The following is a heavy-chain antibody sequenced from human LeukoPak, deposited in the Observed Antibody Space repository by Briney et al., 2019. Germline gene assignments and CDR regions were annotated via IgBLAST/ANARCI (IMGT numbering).Heavy chain of an antibody. CDR2: ISDTGIST. Sequence: PGGSLRLSCAASGFTFSNYAMSWVRQAPGEGLEWVSTISDTGISTYYADSLKGRFTISRDNSKSTLYLQMDSLRAEDSAVYYCAKRHSGSSWFPVDYWGQGTLVTVSS. CDR1: GFTFSNYA. J-gene: IGHJ4*02. CDR3: AKRHSGSSWFPVDY. V-gene: IGHV3-23*01. D-gene: IGHD6-13*01.